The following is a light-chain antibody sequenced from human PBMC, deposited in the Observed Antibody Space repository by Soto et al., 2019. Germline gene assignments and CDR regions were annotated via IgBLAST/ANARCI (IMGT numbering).Light chain of an antibody. CDR3: QQYDNLPLT. J-gene: IGKJ4*01. Sequence: DIQMTQSPSTLSASVGDRVTITCRASQSISSWLAWYQQIPGKAPKLLIYDASNLETGVPSRFSGSGSGTDFTFTISSLQPEDIATYYCQQYDNLPLTFGGGNKVDIK. CDR2: DAS. CDR1: QSISSW. V-gene: IGKV1-33*01.